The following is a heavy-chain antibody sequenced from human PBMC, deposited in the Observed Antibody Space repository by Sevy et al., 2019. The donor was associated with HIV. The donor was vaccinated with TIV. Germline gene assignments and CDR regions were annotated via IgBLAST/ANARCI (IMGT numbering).Heavy chain of an antibody. J-gene: IGHJ4*02. CDR3: ARDLPPSATTVAHFDC. V-gene: IGHV3-48*03. Sequence: GGSLRLSCAAYGFTFSSYEMNWVRQAPGKGLEWVSYISNSGTTKYYSDSMKGRFTISRDNARNSLYLQMHSLRAEDTAVYYCARDLPPSATTVAHFDCWGQGTLVTVSS. CDR1: GFTFSSYE. CDR2: ISNSGTTK. D-gene: IGHD4-17*01.